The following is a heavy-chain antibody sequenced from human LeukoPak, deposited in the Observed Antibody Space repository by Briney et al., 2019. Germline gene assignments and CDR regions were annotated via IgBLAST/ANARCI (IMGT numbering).Heavy chain of an antibody. CDR3: AREYSSSWSDY. D-gene: IGHD6-13*01. CDR2: ITSSGTYI. V-gene: IGHV3-21*01. J-gene: IGHJ4*02. CDR1: GFTFSSYN. Sequence: GGSLRLSCAASGFTFSSYNMNWVRQAPGKGLEWVSSITSSGTYIYYADSVKGRFTISRDNAKNSLYLQMNSLRVEDTAVYYCAREYSSSWSDYWGQGTLVTVSS.